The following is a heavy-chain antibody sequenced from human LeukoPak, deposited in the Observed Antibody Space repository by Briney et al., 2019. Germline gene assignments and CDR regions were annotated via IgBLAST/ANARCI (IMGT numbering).Heavy chain of an antibody. CDR3: ARAQGKYGNWFDP. CDR2: INHSGST. J-gene: IGHJ5*02. V-gene: IGHV4-34*01. CDR1: GGSFSGYY. Sequence: SETLSLTCAVYGGSFSGYYWSWIRQPPGKGLEWIGEINHSGSTNYNPSLKSRVTISVDTSKNQFSLKLSSVTAADTAVYYCARAQGKYGNWFDPWGQGTLVTVSS. D-gene: IGHD3-10*01.